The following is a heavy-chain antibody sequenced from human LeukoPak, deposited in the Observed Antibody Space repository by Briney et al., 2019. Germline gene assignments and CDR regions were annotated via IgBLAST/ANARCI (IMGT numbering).Heavy chain of an antibody. CDR1: GGSFSGYY. J-gene: IGHJ1*01. CDR2: INHSGST. D-gene: IGHD5-24*01. Sequence: PSETLSLTCAVYGGSFSGYYWSWIRQPPGKGLEWIGEINHSGSTNYNPSLKSRVAISLDTSKNQFSLKVNSVTAADTAVYFCARHGDGNNYEIFKHWGQGTLVTVSS. V-gene: IGHV4-34*01. CDR3: ARHGDGNNYEIFKH.